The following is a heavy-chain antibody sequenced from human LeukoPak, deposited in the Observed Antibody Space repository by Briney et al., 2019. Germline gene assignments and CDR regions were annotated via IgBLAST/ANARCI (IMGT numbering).Heavy chain of an antibody. CDR2: TYYRSKWYT. Sequence: SQTLSLTCAISEDSMSSTSTAWHWIRQSPSRGLEWLGRTYYRSKWYTDYAESVKSRLVINPDTSKNEFSLQMTSVTSSDTAIYFCARGPKTGWFDHWGQGTLVTVSS. D-gene: IGHD3-9*01. CDR3: ARGPKTGWFDH. J-gene: IGHJ5*02. V-gene: IGHV6-1*01. CDR1: EDSMSSTSTA.